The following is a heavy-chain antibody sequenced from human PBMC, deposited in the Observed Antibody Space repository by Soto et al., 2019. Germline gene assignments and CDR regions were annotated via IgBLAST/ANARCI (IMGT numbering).Heavy chain of an antibody. CDR2: ISYDGIDK. D-gene: IGHD5-12*01. CDR1: GFTFSSFG. CDR3: AKDLREMATIRPDY. Sequence: QVQLVESGAGVVQPGRSLRLSCAASGFTFSSFGIHWVRQAPGKGLEWVAVISYDGIDKNYADSVKGRFTISRENSKNMVYLQMNSLRAEDTAVYYCAKDLREMATIRPDYWGQGILVTVSS. J-gene: IGHJ4*02. V-gene: IGHV3-30*18.